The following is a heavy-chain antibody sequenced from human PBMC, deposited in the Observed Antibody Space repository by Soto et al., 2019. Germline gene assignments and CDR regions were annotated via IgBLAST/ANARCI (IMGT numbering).Heavy chain of an antibody. CDR1: GYSFSNYY. V-gene: IGHV1-46*01. D-gene: IGHD3-16*02. CDR3: ARSSGGVFGIIIEGSNWLAP. J-gene: IGHJ5*02. CDR2: INPNVGTI. Sequence: ASVKVSCKASGYSFSNYYLHWVRQAPGQGLEWVGVINPNVGTITYAQRFQGRVNVARDTSTRTVYMELRSLRSEDTAVYYCARSSGGVFGIIIEGSNWLAPWGQGSLVTVSS.